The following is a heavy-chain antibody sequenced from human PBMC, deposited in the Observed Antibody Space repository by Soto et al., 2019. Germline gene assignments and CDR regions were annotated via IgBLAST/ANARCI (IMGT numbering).Heavy chain of an antibody. CDR1: GGTFSSYA. CDR3: ARTTPGYCTNGVCFPFDY. J-gene: IGHJ4*02. V-gene: IGHV1-69*06. D-gene: IGHD2-8*01. CDR2: IIPIFGTA. Sequence: QVQLVQSGAEVKKPGSSVKVSCKASGGTFSSYAISCVRQAPGQGLEWMGGIIPIFGTANYAQKFQGRVTITADKSTSTAYMELSSLRSEDTAVYYCARTTPGYCTNGVCFPFDYWGQGTLVTVSS.